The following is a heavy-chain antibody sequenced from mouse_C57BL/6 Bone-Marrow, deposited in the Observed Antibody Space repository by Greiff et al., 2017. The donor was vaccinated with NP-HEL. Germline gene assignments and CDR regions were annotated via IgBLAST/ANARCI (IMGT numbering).Heavy chain of an antibody. J-gene: IGHJ4*01. CDR2: INPYNGGT. D-gene: IGHD1-1*01. Sequence: EVKLVESGPVLVKPGASVKMSCKASGYTFTDYYMNWVKQSHGKSLEWIGVINPYNGGTSYNQKFKGKATLTVDKSSSTAYMELNSLTSEDSAVYYCARDGSSFYAMDYWGQGTSVTVSS. CDR1: GYTFTDYY. V-gene: IGHV1-19*01. CDR3: ARDGSSFYAMDY.